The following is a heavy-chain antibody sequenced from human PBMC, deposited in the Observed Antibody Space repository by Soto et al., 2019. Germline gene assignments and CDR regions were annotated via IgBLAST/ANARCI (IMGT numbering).Heavy chain of an antibody. CDR1: GGSISSYY. Sequence: PSETLSLTCTVSGGSISSYYWSWIRQPPGKGLEWIGYIYYSGSTNYNPSLKSRVTISVDTSKNQFSLKLSSVTAADTAVYYCARWGSKQWLDYWGQGTLVTVSS. J-gene: IGHJ4*02. CDR3: ARWGSKQWLDY. CDR2: IYYSGST. D-gene: IGHD6-19*01. V-gene: IGHV4-59*01.